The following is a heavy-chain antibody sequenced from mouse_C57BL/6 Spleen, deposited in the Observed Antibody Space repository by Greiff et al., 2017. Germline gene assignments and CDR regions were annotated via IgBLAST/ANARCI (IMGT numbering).Heavy chain of an antibody. CDR2: IDPSDSET. J-gene: IGHJ4*01. D-gene: IGHD2-1*01. Sequence: QVQLQQPGAELVRPGSSVKLSCKASGYTFTSYWMHWVKQRPIQGLEWIGNIDPSDSETHYNQKFKDKATLTVDKSSSTAYMQLSSLTSEDSAVYYCARSDYGNQYYYAMDYWGQGTSVTVSS. CDR3: ARSDYGNQYYYAMDY. V-gene: IGHV1-52*01. CDR1: GYTFTSYW.